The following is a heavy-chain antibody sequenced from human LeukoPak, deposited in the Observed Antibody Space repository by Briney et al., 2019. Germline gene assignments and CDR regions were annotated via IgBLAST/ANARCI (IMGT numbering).Heavy chain of an antibody. J-gene: IGHJ6*03. V-gene: IGHV3-43*02. CDR2: VSGDGGST. CDR3: AKAGYYYYYYYMDV. CDR1: EFTFHDYA. Sequence: GGSLGLSCAGSEFTFHDYAMHWVRQAPGKGLEWVSLVSGDGGSTYYADSVKGRFTISRDNSKNSLYLQMNSLRNEDTALYYCAKAGYYYYYYYMDVWGKGTTVTVSS.